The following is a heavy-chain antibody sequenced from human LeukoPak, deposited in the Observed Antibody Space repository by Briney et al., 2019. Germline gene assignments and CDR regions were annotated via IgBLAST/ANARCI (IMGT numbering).Heavy chain of an antibody. V-gene: IGHV3-74*01. CDR3: VRAHYYAMDV. CDR2: IKSDGIST. J-gene: IGHJ6*02. CDR1: GSSFSTTW. Sequence: PGGSLRLSCTASGSSFSTTWMHWVRQGPGKGLVWISRIKSDGISTTYANSVKGRFTISRDNAKNTLFLQMNSLRVEDTAVYYCVRAHYYAMDVWGQGTTVTVSS.